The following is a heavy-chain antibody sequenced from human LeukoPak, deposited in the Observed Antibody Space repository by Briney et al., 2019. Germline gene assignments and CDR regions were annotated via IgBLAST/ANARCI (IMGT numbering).Heavy chain of an antibody. CDR3: ARVGYSYANTVFDY. J-gene: IGHJ4*02. V-gene: IGHV4-59*01. CDR2: IYYSGST. Sequence: SETLSLTCTVSGGSISSCYWSWIRQPPGKGLEWSGYIYYSGSTNYNPSLKSRVTISVDTSKNQFSLKLSSVTAADTAVYYCARVGYSYANTVFDYWGQGTLVTVSS. D-gene: IGHD5-18*01. CDR1: GGSISSCY.